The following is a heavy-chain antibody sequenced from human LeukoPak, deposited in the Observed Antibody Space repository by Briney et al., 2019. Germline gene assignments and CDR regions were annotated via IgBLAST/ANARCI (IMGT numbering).Heavy chain of an antibody. J-gene: IGHJ4*02. CDR1: GFTFRSYE. CDR2: ISGGGEST. CDR3: ARRSGRRYEY. V-gene: IGHV3-48*03. D-gene: IGHD5-24*01. Sequence: GGSLRLSCAASGFTFRSYEMNWVRHAPGRGLEWVSHISGGGESTVYPDAVKGRFTISRDNAKNSLYLQMNSLRVEDAGVDYCARRSGRRYEYWGQGVLVTVSP.